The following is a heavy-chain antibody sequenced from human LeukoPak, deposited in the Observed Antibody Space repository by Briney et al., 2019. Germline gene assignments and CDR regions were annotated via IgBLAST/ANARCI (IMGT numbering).Heavy chain of an antibody. J-gene: IGHJ4*02. D-gene: IGHD3-9*01. CDR2: ITRNNAIL. Sequence: GGSLRLSCSASGFIFDDYAMHWVRRAPGKGLQWVSGITRNNAILGYVDSVKGRFTISRDSAKNSLYLQMNSLRPEDTAFYYCARGDILTTRLLDSWGLGTPVTVSS. V-gene: IGHV3-9*01. CDR3: ARGDILTTRLLDS. CDR1: GFIFDDYA.